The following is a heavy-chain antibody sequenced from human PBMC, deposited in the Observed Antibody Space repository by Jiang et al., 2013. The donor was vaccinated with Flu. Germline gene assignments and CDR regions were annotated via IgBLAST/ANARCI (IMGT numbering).Heavy chain of an antibody. Sequence: GYSFTNYWIGWVRQMPGKGLEWMGIIYPGDSDSRFSPPSQGQVTISADKSINTAYLQWSSLKASDTAMYYCARSLGGSHDAFNIWGPGTMVTVSS. CDR3: ARSLGGSHDAFNI. CDR2: IYPGDSDS. D-gene: IGHD1-26*01. V-gene: IGHV5-51*01. J-gene: IGHJ3*02. CDR1: GYSFTNYW.